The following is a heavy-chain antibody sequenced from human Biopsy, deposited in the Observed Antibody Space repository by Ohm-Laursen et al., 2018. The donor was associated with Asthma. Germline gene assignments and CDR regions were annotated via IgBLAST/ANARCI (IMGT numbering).Heavy chain of an antibody. CDR3: ARDYGGNSGYYYGMDA. Sequence: SLRLSCAASGFTFSSYSMNWVRQAPGKGLEWVSYISSSSSTIYYADSVKGRFTISRDNAKNSLYLQMNSLRDEDTAVYYCARDYGGNSGYYYGMDAWGQGTTVTVSS. CDR2: ISSSSSTI. V-gene: IGHV3-48*02. CDR1: GFTFSSYS. D-gene: IGHD4-23*01. J-gene: IGHJ6*02.